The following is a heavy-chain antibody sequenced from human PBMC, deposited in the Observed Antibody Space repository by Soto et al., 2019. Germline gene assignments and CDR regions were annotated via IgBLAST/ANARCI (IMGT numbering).Heavy chain of an antibody. CDR3: ARGSGSYSNWFDP. Sequence: ASETLSLTCTVSGGSISSGDYYWSWIRQPPGKGLEWIGYIYYSGSTYYNPSLKSRVTISVDTSKNQFSLKLSSVTAADTAVYFCARGSGSYSNWFDPWGQGTLVTVSS. V-gene: IGHV4-30-4*01. CDR1: GGSISSGDYY. J-gene: IGHJ5*02. CDR2: IYYSGST. D-gene: IGHD3-10*01.